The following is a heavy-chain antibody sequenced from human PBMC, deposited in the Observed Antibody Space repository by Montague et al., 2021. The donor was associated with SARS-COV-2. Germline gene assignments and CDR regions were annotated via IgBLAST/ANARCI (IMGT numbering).Heavy chain of an antibody. D-gene: IGHD3-10*01. CDR2: ITYDGSIK. J-gene: IGHJ6*02. Sequence: SLRLSWAASGFTFNNFAMNWVRQAPGKGLEWVAVITYDGSIKYYADSLRGRFTISRDSSKKTLYLQMNSLSGEDTAVYYCAKNRDIFWFGEGRDSMDVWGQGTTVIVSS. CDR1: GFTFNNFA. V-gene: IGHV3-30*18. CDR3: AKNRDIFWFGEGRDSMDV.